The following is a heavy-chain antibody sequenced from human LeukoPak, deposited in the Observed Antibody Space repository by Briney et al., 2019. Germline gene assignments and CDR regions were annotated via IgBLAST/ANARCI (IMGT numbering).Heavy chain of an antibody. D-gene: IGHD1-14*01. CDR2: IGPTGSDR. V-gene: IGHV3-21*06. CDR1: GLTFSTSG. J-gene: IGHJ4*02. CDR3: ATETNGRHYDC. Sequence: GGSLRLSCTASGLTFSTSGFNWVRQAPGKGLEWVASIGPTGSDRYHANSIKGRFTISRDNANNFLYLQMNSLRAEDTAVYYCATETNGRHYDCWGQGTLLTVSS.